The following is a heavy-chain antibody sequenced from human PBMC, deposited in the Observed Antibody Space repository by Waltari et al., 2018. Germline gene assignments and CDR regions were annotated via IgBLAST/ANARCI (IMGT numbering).Heavy chain of an antibody. CDR3: AKEKYSSGQYYFDY. J-gene: IGHJ4*02. CDR2: ISYDGSNK. CDR1: GFTFNYYA. V-gene: IGHV3-30*18. Sequence: VQLVESGGGLVQPGGSLRLSCAASGFTFNYYAMAWVRQAPGKGLEWVAVISYDGSNKYYADSVKGRFTISRDNSKNTLYLQMNSLRAEDTAVYYCAKEKYSSGQYYFDYWGQGTLVTVSS. D-gene: IGHD6-19*01.